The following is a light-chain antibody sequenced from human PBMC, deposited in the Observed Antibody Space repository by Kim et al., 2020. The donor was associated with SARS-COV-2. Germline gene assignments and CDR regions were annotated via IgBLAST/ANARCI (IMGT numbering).Light chain of an antibody. CDR2: GNS. Sequence: RVTISCTGRSSNIGAGYDVHWYQQLPGSAPNLLIYGNSNRPSGVPDRFSGSKSGTSASLAITGLQAEDEADYYCQSYDSSLSGSGVFGTGTKVTVL. CDR3: QSYDSSLSGSGV. CDR1: SSNIGAGYD. V-gene: IGLV1-40*01. J-gene: IGLJ1*01.